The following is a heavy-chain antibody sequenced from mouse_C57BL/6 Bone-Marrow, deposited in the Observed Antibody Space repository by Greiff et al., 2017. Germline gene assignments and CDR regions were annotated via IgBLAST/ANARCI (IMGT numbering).Heavy chain of an antibody. CDR1: GFNIKADY. CDR2: IDPENGDT. Sequence: VQLKESGAELVRPGASVKLSCTASGFNIKADYMHWVKQRPEKGLEWIGWIDPENGDTEYASKFQGKATITADKSSNPAYLQLSSLTSEDTAVYYCTTGYFDVWGTGTTVTVAS. CDR3: TTGYFDV. J-gene: IGHJ1*03. V-gene: IGHV14-4*01.